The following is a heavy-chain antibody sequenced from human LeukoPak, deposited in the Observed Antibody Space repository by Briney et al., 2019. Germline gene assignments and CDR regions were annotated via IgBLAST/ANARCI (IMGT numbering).Heavy chain of an antibody. V-gene: IGHV3-23*01. CDR1: GFTFSNYA. J-gene: IGHJ1*01. Sequence: GGSLRLSCADSGFTFSNYAMSRVRQAPGKGLEWVSTVSSSGGSTYSADSVKGRFTISRDNSKNTLYLQMNSLRAEDTAVYYCATESVTGTAEYFQHWGQGTLVTVSS. D-gene: IGHD6-19*01. CDR3: ATESVTGTAEYFQH. CDR2: VSSSGGST.